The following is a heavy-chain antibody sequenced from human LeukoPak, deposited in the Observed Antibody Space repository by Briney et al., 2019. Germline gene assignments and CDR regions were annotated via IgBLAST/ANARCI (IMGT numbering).Heavy chain of an antibody. J-gene: IGHJ5*02. CDR1: GGSISPYF. CDR3: ARDDYRGVTNFDP. CDR2: ISYTGST. Sequence: SETLSLTCTVSGGSISPYFWSWIRQPPGKGLEWIGYISYTGSTNYNPSLKSRGTISVDTSKNPFSLQLTSVTAADTAVYYCARDDYRGVTNFDPWGQGTLVTVSS. D-gene: IGHD3-10*01. V-gene: IGHV4-59*01.